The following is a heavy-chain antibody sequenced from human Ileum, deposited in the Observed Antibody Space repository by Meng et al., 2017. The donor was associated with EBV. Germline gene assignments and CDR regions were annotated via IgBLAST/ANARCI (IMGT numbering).Heavy chain of an antibody. J-gene: IGHJ5*02. CDR3: ARPIAAAGWFDP. CDR2: IYYSGRT. Sequence: LQLQQSGPGSVKPSGTLSLPVAASGGPTNSSCYYWCLLRQPRGKGVELIGIIYYSGRTYYNPSLKSRVTISVDTSKNQFSLKLSSVTAADTAVYYCARPIAAAGWFDPWGQGTLVTVSS. D-gene: IGHD6-13*01. V-gene: IGHV4-39*01. CDR1: GGPTNSSCYY.